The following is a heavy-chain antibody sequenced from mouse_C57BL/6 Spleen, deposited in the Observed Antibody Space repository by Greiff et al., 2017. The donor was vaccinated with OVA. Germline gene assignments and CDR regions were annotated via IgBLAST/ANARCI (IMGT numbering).Heavy chain of an antibody. CDR2: IDPSDSYT. CDR1: GYTFTSYW. J-gene: IGHJ2*01. Sequence: VQLQQPGAELVKPGASVKLSCKASGYTFTSYWMQWVKQRPGQGLAWIGEIDPSDSYTNYNQKFKGKATLTVDTSSSTAYMQLSSLTSEDSAVYYCARGGWLLGYWGQGTTLTVYS. V-gene: IGHV1-50*01. D-gene: IGHD2-3*01. CDR3: ARGGWLLGY.